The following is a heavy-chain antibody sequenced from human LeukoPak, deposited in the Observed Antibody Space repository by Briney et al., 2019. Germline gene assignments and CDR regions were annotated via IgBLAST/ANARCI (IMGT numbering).Heavy chain of an antibody. J-gene: IGHJ4*02. Sequence: ASVKVSCKASGGTFSRYAISWVRQAPGQGLEWMGGIIPIFGTANYAQKFQGRVTITADESTSTAYMELSSLRSEDTAVYYCARRGAYCSGGSCYDYFDYWGQGTLVTVSS. D-gene: IGHD2-15*01. V-gene: IGHV1-69*13. CDR1: GGTFSRYA. CDR2: IIPIFGTA. CDR3: ARRGAYCSGGSCYDYFDY.